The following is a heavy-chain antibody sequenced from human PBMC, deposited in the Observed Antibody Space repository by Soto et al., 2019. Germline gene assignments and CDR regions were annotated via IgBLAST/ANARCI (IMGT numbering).Heavy chain of an antibody. CDR2: NYHSGST. CDR3: ARDRAYDILTGYSDYYYGMDV. V-gene: IGHV4-4*02. CDR1: GGSISSSNW. Sequence: SETLSLTCAVSGGSISSSNWWSWVRQPPGKGLEWIGENYHSGSTNYNPSLKSRVTISVDKSKNQFSLKLSSVTAADTAVYYCARDRAYDILTGYSDYYYGMDVWGQGTTVTVSS. D-gene: IGHD3-9*01. J-gene: IGHJ6*02.